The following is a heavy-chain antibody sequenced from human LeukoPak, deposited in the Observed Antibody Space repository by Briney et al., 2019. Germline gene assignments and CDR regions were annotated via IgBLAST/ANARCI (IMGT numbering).Heavy chain of an antibody. CDR3: ARARLLEWFHY. V-gene: IGHV4-30-2*01. D-gene: IGHD3-3*01. J-gene: IGHJ4*02. Sequence: PSQTLSLTCTVSGGSISSGGYYWSWIRQPPGKGLEWIGYIYHSGSTYYNPSLKSRVTISVDRSKNQFSLKLSSVTAADTAVYYCARARLLEWFHYWGQGTLVTVSS. CDR2: IYHSGST. CDR1: GGSISSGGYY.